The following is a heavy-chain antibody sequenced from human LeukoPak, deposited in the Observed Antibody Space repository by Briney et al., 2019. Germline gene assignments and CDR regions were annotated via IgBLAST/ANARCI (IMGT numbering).Heavy chain of an antibody. D-gene: IGHD6-19*01. CDR3: ARDAGYSSGCLDY. CDR1: GYSISSGYY. V-gene: IGHV4-38-2*02. Sequence: SETLSLTCTVSGYSISSGYYWGWIRQPPGKGLEWIGSIYHSGSTYYNPSLKSRVTISVDTSKNQFSLKLSSVTAADTAVYYCARDAGYSSGCLDYWGQGTLVTVSS. J-gene: IGHJ4*02. CDR2: IYHSGST.